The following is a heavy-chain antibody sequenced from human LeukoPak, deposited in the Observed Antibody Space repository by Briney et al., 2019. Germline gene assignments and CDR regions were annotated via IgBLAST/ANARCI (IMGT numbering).Heavy chain of an antibody. Sequence: GGTLRLSCAASGFSFSSYGMNWVRQAPGKGLEWVSGISGSGVSTYYADSVKGRFTISRDNSKNTLYLQMNSLRAEDTAVYYCAKRRGLELLYYYYMDVWGRGTTVTVSS. J-gene: IGHJ6*03. CDR2: ISGSGVST. CDR1: GFSFSSYG. CDR3: AKRRGLELLYYYYMDV. V-gene: IGHV3-23*01. D-gene: IGHD1-7*01.